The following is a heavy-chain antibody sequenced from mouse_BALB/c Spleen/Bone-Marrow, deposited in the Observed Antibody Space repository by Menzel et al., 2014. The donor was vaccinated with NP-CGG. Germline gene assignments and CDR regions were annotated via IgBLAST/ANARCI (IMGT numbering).Heavy chain of an antibody. CDR2: INPSSGYT. V-gene: IGHV1-4*01. J-gene: IGHJ3*01. CDR3: ARERNWDSFAY. D-gene: IGHD4-1*01. Sequence: QVQLQQSGAELARPGASVKMSCKASGYTFTSYTMHWVKRRPGQGLEWIGYINPSSGYTNYNQKFKDKATLTADKSSSTAYMQLSSLTSEDSAVYYCARERNWDSFAYWGQGTLVTVSA. CDR1: GYTFTSYT.